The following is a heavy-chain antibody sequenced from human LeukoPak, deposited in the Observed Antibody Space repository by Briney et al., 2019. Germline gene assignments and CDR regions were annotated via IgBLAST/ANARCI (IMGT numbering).Heavy chain of an antibody. CDR1: GGSFSGYY. Sequence: SETLSLTCAVYGGSFSGYYWSWIRQPPGKGLEWIGEINHSGSTNYNPSLKSRVIISVDTSKNQFSLKLSSVTAAGTAVYYCARGLKFDPWGQGTLVTVSS. CDR2: INHSGST. J-gene: IGHJ5*02. CDR3: ARGLKFDP. V-gene: IGHV4-34*01.